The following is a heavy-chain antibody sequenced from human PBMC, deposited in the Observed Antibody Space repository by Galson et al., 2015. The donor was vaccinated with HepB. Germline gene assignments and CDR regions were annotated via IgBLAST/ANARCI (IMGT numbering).Heavy chain of an antibody. Sequence: SGYTFTGYYIHWVRQAPGQGLEWMGWINPNSGGTNYAQKFQGRVTMTRDTSISTAYMELSRLRSDDTAVYYCARDQDGWAFDYWGQGTLVTVSS. CDR1: GYTFTGYY. CDR3: ARDQDGWAFDY. CDR2: INPNSGGT. D-gene: IGHD5-24*01. V-gene: IGHV1-2*02. J-gene: IGHJ4*02.